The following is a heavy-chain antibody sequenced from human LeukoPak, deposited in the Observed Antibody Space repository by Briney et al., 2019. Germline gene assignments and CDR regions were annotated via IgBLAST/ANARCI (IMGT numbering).Heavy chain of an antibody. Sequence: GGSLRLSCAASGCTLSSYSMNWVRQAPGKGLEWVSSISSRSSNIYYADSVKGRFTISRDNAKNSLYLQMNSLRAEDTAVYYCARLDSSGYYPLDYWGQGTLVTVSS. CDR2: ISSRSSNI. J-gene: IGHJ4*02. D-gene: IGHD3-22*01. V-gene: IGHV3-21*04. CDR1: GCTLSSYS. CDR3: ARLDSSGYYPLDY.